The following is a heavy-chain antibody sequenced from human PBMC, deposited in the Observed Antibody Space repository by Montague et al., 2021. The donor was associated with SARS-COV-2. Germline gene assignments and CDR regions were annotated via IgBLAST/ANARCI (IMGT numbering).Heavy chain of an antibody. CDR2: IYYSGST. CDR3: ASPTYYYDSGRSDAFDI. V-gene: IGHV4-39*01. D-gene: IGHD3-22*01. Sequence: SETLSLTCTVSGGSISSSSYYWGWIRQPPGKGLEWIGSIYYSGSTYYNPSLKSRVTISVDTSKNQFSLKLSSVAAADTAVYYCASPTYYYDSGRSDAFDIWGQGTMVTVSS. J-gene: IGHJ3*02. CDR1: GGSISSSSYY.